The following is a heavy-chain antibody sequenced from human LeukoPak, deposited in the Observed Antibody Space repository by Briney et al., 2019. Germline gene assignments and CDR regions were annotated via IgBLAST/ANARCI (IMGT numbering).Heavy chain of an antibody. V-gene: IGHV1-69*13. CDR3: ARGYSSGYKYYFDY. CDR2: IIPIFGTA. CDR1: GGTFISYA. J-gene: IGHJ4*02. D-gene: IGHD3-22*01. Sequence: ASVKVSCKASGGTFISYAISWVRQAPGQGLEWMGGIIPIFGTANYAQKFQGRVTITADESTSTAYMELSSLRSEDTAVYYCARGYSSGYKYYFDYWGQGTLVTVSS.